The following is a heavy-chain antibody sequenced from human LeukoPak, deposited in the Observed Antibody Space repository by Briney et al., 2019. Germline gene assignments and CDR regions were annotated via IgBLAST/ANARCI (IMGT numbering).Heavy chain of an antibody. Sequence: PSQTLSLTYTVSGGSINSGDYYWSWIRQPPGKGLEWIGYIYYSGSTYYNPSLKSRVTISVDTSKNQFSLKLSSVTAADTAVYYCARASYGDRPRVFDYWGQGTLVTVSS. D-gene: IGHD4-17*01. V-gene: IGHV4-30-4*01. CDR2: IYYSGST. CDR3: ARASYGDRPRVFDY. J-gene: IGHJ4*02. CDR1: GGSINSGDYY.